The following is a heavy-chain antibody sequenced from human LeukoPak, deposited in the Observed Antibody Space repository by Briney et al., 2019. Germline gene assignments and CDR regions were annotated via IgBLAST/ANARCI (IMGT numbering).Heavy chain of an antibody. V-gene: IGHV3-7*03. J-gene: IGHJ4*02. CDR3: ARKWAVAGSSYFDY. D-gene: IGHD6-19*01. CDR1: GFPFSTYT. CDR2: IKQDGSVQ. Sequence: GGSLRLSCAASGFPFSTYTMDWVRQAPGKGLEWVANIKQDGSVQYYVDSVKGRFTISRDNAKNSLYLQMNSLRAKDTAVYYCARKWAVAGSSYFDYWGQGTLVTVSS.